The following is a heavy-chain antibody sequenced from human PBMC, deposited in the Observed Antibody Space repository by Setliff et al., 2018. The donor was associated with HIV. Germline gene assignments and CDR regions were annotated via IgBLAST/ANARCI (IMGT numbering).Heavy chain of an antibody. CDR2: VYPSDGST. D-gene: IGHD3-10*01. CDR1: GYTFTSYY. J-gene: IGHJ6*02. CDR3: ASPSFGDVDYYYGMDV. V-gene: IGHV1-46*01. Sequence: GASVKVSCKASGYTFTSYYMHWVRQAPGQGLEWMGMVYPSDGSTSYAQKFQGRVTMTRDTSTSTVYMDLSSLRSEDTAVYYCASPSFGDVDYYYGMDVWGQGTTVTVSS.